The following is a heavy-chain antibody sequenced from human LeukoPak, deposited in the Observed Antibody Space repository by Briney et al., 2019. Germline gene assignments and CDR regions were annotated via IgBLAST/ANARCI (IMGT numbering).Heavy chain of an antibody. CDR2: IIPIFGTA. CDR3: VRGYSNPYYFDY. Sequence: RWASVKVSCKASGGTFSSYAISWVRQAPGQGLEWMGGIIPIFGTANYAQKFQGRVTITADESTSTAYMELSSLRSEDTAVYYCVRGYSNPYYFDYWGQGTPVTVSS. D-gene: IGHD6-13*01. V-gene: IGHV1-69*13. CDR1: GGTFSSYA. J-gene: IGHJ4*02.